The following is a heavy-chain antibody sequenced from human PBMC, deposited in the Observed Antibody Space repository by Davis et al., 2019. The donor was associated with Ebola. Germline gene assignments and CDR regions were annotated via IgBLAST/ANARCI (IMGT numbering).Heavy chain of an antibody. D-gene: IGHD3-16*01. CDR2: IYYSGST. Sequence: SETLSLTCTVSGGSISTYYWNWIRQPPGKGLEWIGYIYYSGSTYYNPSLKSRVTISVDTSKNQFSLKLSSVTAADTAVYYCARVDVSSAFDIWGRGTMVTVSS. CDR3: ARVDVSSAFDI. J-gene: IGHJ3*02. CDR1: GGSISTYY. V-gene: IGHV4-59*12.